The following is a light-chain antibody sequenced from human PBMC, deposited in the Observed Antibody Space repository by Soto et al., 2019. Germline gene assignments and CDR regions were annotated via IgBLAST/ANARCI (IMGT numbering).Light chain of an antibody. CDR2: KAS. V-gene: IGKV1-5*03. CDR3: QQYSTYPLT. Sequence: DIQMTQSPSTLSASVGDRVTITCRASQNISTLLAWYHQRPGKAPNLLIYKASILESGVPSRFSGSGYGTEFTLNISSLQPDDVATYFCQQYSTYPLTFGQGTKVEVK. J-gene: IGKJ1*01. CDR1: QNISTL.